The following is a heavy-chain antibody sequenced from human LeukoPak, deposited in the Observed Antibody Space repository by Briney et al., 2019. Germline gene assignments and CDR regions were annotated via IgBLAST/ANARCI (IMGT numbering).Heavy chain of an antibody. J-gene: IGHJ5*02. CDR3: GRDAPFRWFGP. CDR2: IYTSGST. Sequence: SETLSLTCTVSGGSISSGSYYWSWIRQPAGKGLEWIGRIYTSGSTNYNPSLKSRVTISVDTSKNQFSPKLSSVTAADTAVYYCGRDAPFRWFGPCGQETLVTVSS. V-gene: IGHV4-61*02. CDR1: GGSISSGSYY.